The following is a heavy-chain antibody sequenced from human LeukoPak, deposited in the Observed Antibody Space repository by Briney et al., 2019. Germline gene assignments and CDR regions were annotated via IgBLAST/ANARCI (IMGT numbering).Heavy chain of an antibody. CDR1: GYTFTGYY. V-gene: IGHV1-2*02. Sequence: GASVKVSCTASGYTFTGYYMHWVRQAPGQGLEWMGWINPNSGGTNYAQKFQGRVTMTRDTSISTAYMELSRLRSDDTAVYYCARDYCSSTSCYRPLNYYYYYYMDVWGKGTTVTVSS. CDR3: ARDYCSSTSCYRPLNYYYYYYMDV. CDR2: INPNSGGT. D-gene: IGHD2-2*01. J-gene: IGHJ6*03.